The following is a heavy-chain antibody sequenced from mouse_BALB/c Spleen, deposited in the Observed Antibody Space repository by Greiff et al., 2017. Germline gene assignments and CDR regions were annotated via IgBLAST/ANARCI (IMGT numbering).Heavy chain of an antibody. CDR1: GFTFSSYA. V-gene: IGHV5-6-5*01. CDR2: ISSGGST. Sequence: EVQVVESGGGLVKPGGSLKLSCAASGFTFSSYAMSWVRQTPEKRLEWVASISSGGSTYYPDSVKGRFTISRDNARNILYLQMSSLRSEDTAMYYCAREADGYYGFAYWGQGTLVTVSA. J-gene: IGHJ3*01. CDR3: AREADGYYGFAY. D-gene: IGHD2-3*01.